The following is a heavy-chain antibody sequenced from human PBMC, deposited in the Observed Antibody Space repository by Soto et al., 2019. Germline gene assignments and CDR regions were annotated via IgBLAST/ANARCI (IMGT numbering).Heavy chain of an antibody. CDR3: ALRPDFWSGYPDY. D-gene: IGHD3-3*01. CDR1: GFTFSSYA. Sequence: EVQLLESGGGLVQPGGSLRLSCAASGFTFSSYAMSWVRQAPGKGLEWVSAISGSGGSTYYADSVKGRFTISRDNSKNTLYLQMNSLRAEDTAVYYCALRPDFWSGYPDYWGQGTLVTVSS. CDR2: ISGSGGST. J-gene: IGHJ4*02. V-gene: IGHV3-23*01.